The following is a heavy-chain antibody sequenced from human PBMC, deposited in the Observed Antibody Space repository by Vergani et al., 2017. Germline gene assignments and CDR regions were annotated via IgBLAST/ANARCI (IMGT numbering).Heavy chain of an antibody. Sequence: EVQLVQSGAEVKKPGESLKISCKGSGYSFTSYWIGWVRQMPGKGLEWMGIIYPGDSDTRYSPSFQGQVTISADKSISTAYLQWSSLKASDTAMYYCARLSSRFGELPMDVSKAYYFDYWGQGTLVTVSS. D-gene: IGHD3-10*01. CDR3: ARLSSRFGELPMDVSKAYYFDY. CDR1: GYSFTSYW. CDR2: IYPGDSDT. J-gene: IGHJ4*02. V-gene: IGHV5-51*01.